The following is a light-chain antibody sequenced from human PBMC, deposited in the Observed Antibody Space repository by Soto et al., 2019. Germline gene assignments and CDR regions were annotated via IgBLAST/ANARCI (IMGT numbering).Light chain of an antibody. CDR3: SSYTLRNTLVL. Sequence: QSALTQPASVSGSPGQSITISCTGTSSDVGGYNFVSWYQQYPGKAPRLILYEVSNRPSGVSDPFSGSKSGNTASLTISGLQAEDEADYYCSSYTLRNTLVLFGGGTKLTVL. V-gene: IGLV2-14*01. J-gene: IGLJ3*02. CDR2: EVS. CDR1: SSDVGGYNF.